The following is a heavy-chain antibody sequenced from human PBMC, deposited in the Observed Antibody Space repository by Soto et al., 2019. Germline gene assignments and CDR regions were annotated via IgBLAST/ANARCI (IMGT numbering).Heavy chain of an antibody. D-gene: IGHD3-22*01. CDR1: AFSLRTRGVG. Sequence: QITLKESGPTLVKPTQTLTLTCTFSAFSLRTRGVGVGWIRQPPGKALEWLALIYWDDDKRYNPSLKSRLTITTDPSRNQVVRTQTHMDPVDTGTYYCAHGDGSYYDSSGRRGVDPWGQGTLVTVSS. CDR2: IYWDDDK. V-gene: IGHV2-5*02. J-gene: IGHJ5*02. CDR3: AHGDGSYYDSSGRRGVDP.